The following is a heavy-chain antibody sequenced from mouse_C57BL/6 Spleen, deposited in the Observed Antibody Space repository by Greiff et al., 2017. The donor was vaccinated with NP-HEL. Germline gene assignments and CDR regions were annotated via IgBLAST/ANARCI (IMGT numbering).Heavy chain of an antibody. CDR2: IYPGNSDT. V-gene: IGHV1-5*01. CDR1: GYTFTSYW. D-gene: IGHD1-1*01. J-gene: IGHJ1*03. CDR3: TREGYYGSSPYWYFDV. Sequence: EVQLQQSGPVLARPGASVKMSCKTSGYTFTSYWMHWVKQRPGQGLEWIGAIYPGNSDTSYNQKFKGKAKLTAVTSASTAYMELSSLTNEDSAVYYCTREGYYGSSPYWYFDVWGTGTTVTVSS.